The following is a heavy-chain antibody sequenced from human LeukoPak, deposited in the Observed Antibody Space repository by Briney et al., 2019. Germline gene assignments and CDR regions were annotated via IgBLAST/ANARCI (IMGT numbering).Heavy chain of an antibody. Sequence: PSETLSLTCAVYNGSFSGYYWSWIRQPPGKGLEWIGEINHSGSTNYNPSLKSRITISVDTSKNQFSLKLHSVTAADTAVYYCASLRSGYSGDLEPFGYWGQGTLVTVSS. CDR1: NGSFSGYY. CDR2: INHSGST. CDR3: ASLRSGYSGDLEPFGY. J-gene: IGHJ4*02. D-gene: IGHD5-12*01. V-gene: IGHV4-34*01.